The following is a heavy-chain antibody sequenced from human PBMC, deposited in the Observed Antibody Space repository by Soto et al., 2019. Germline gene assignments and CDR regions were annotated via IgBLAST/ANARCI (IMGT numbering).Heavy chain of an antibody. CDR3: ARSRRAQGFPFAY. J-gene: IGHJ4*02. CDR1: GGSSISGDYY. CDR2: ISYTGIT. Sequence: KPSETLSLTCTVSGGSSISGDYYWSWVRQHPGKGLEWIGYISYTGITKYNPSLQSRVATSVDISKSQFSLKVNSVTAADTAVYYCARSRRAQGFPFAYWGQGTLVTVSS. D-gene: IGHD2-15*01. V-gene: IGHV4-31*03.